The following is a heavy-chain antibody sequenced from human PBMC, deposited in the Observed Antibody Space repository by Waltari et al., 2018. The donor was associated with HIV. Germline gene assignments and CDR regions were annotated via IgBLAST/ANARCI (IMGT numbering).Heavy chain of an antibody. CDR2: IWYDGSNK. CDR1: GFTFSSYG. V-gene: IGHV3-33*01. CDR3: ARDVYGSGSYYTNWFDP. D-gene: IGHD3-10*01. Sequence: QVQLVESGGGVVQPGRSLRLSCAASGFTFSSYGMHWVRQAPGKGLEWVAVIWYDGSNKYYADSVKGRFTISRDNSKNTLYLQMNSLRAEDTAVYYCARDVYGSGSYYTNWFDPWGQGTLVTVSS. J-gene: IGHJ5*02.